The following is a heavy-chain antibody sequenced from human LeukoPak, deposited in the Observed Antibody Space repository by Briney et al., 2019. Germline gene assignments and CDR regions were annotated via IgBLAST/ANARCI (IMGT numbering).Heavy chain of an antibody. Sequence: GGSLRLSCAASGFTFSTYTMNWVRQAPGKGLEWVSSITSSSSYIYYADSVKGRFTISRDNAKNSLYLQMNSLRVEDTAVYYCARGAYCGGDCYSYNWFDPWGQGTLVTVSS. J-gene: IGHJ5*02. CDR2: ITSSSSYI. D-gene: IGHD2-21*02. V-gene: IGHV3-21*01. CDR1: GFTFSTYT. CDR3: ARGAYCGGDCYSYNWFDP.